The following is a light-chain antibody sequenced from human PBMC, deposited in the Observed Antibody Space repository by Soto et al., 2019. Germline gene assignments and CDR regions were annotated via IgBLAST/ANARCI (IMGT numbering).Light chain of an antibody. Sequence: DIQMTQSPSTLSASVGDSVSITCRASQNILSWLAWYQQKPGKAPKLLIYKASSLQSGVPSRFSGSGSGTEFTLTISNLQPDDFATFYCQHYNSYPYTFGQGTKLEIK. V-gene: IGKV1-5*03. J-gene: IGKJ2*01. CDR1: QNILSW. CDR2: KAS. CDR3: QHYNSYPYT.